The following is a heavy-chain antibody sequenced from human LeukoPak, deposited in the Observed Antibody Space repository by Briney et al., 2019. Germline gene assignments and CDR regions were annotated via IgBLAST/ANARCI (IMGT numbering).Heavy chain of an antibody. Sequence: PGGSLRLSCAASGFTFTTYWMSWIRQTPGKGLEWVAKIKPDGSEKSYVDSVKGRFTISRDNAKNSVFLQMDSLRVEDTALYYRARGQLADSYWGQGALVTVSS. V-gene: IGHV3-7*01. CDR1: GFTFTTYW. J-gene: IGHJ4*02. CDR2: IKPDGSEK. CDR3: ARGQLADSY. D-gene: IGHD3-22*01.